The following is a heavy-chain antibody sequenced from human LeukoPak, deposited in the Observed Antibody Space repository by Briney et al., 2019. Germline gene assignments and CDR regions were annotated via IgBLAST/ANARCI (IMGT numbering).Heavy chain of an antibody. CDR2: VSRNSDYI. CDR3: VKADGEYCGSNCRLLDY. D-gene: IGHD2-21*02. CDR1: RFTLSSFT. Sequence: PGASLRLSCAASRFTLSSFTMTSVPQSPWKQLKCVTSVSRNSDYIYYADSVTAQFTIYSYNAKNSLSLQMNSLRDEDTAVYYCVKADGEYCGSNCRLLDYWGQGALVSVSS. V-gene: IGHV3-21*01. J-gene: IGHJ4*02.